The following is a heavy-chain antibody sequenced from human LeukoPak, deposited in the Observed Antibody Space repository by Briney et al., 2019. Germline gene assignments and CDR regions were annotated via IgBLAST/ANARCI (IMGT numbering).Heavy chain of an antibody. CDR1: GFTFSTYS. Sequence: GGSLRLSCAASGFTFSTYSMNWVRQAPGKGLEWISYIKSSGSTIYYADSVRGRFTISRDNAKNSLSLQMNSLRAEDTAVYYCARVSTYTFDYWGQGTLVTVSS. V-gene: IGHV3-48*01. CDR3: ARVSTYTFDY. CDR2: IKSSGSTI. D-gene: IGHD2-2*01. J-gene: IGHJ4*02.